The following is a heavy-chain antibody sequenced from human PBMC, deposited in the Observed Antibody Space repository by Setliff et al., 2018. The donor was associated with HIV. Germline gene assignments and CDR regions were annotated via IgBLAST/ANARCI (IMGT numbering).Heavy chain of an antibody. D-gene: IGHD3-3*01. CDR1: RFPFSTYW. Sequence: PGGSLRLSCAASRFPFSTYWMSWVRQAPGKGLEWVANIKLDGSEKYYVDSVKGRFTISRDNAKNSLSLQMNSLRAEDTAVYYCARGVSWFFDLWGHGTLVTVTS. V-gene: IGHV3-7*01. J-gene: IGHJ2*01. CDR3: ARGVSWFFDL. CDR2: IKLDGSEK.